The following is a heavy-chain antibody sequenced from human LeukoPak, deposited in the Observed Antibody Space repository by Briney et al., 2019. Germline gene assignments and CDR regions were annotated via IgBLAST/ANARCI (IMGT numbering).Heavy chain of an antibody. CDR3: ARRLGRDYGGNSVHAFDI. D-gene: IGHD4-23*01. CDR1: GGSISSSSYY. J-gene: IGHJ3*02. CDR2: IYYSGST. V-gene: IGHV4-39*01. Sequence: PETLSLTCTVSGGSISSSSYYWGWIRQPPGKGLEWIGSIYYSGSTYYNPSLKSRVTISVDTSKNQFSLKLSSVTAADTAVYYCARRLGRDYGGNSVHAFDIWGQGTMVTVSS.